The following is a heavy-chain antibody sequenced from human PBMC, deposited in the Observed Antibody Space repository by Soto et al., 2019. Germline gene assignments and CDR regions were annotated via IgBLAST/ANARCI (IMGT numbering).Heavy chain of an antibody. D-gene: IGHD5-18*01. CDR2: IIPIFGTA. V-gene: IGHV1-69*06. Sequence: SVKVSCKASGGTFSSYAISWVRQAPGQGLEWMGGIIPIFGTANYAQKFQGRVTITADKSTSTAYMELSSLRSEDTAAYYCARALLSGYSYGYIDYWGQGTLVTVSS. CDR3: ARALLSGYSYGYIDY. J-gene: IGHJ4*02. CDR1: GGTFSSYA.